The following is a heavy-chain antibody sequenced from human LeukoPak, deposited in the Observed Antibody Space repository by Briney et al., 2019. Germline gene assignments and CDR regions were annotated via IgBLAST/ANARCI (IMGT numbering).Heavy chain of an antibody. Sequence: ASVKVSCKASGGTFSSYAISWVRQAPGQGLEWMGWISAYNGNTNYAQKLQGRVTMTTDTSTSTAYMELSSLRSEDTAVYYCAITTTVVSPGYDYWGQGTLVTVSS. CDR2: ISAYNGNT. CDR1: GGTFSSYA. CDR3: AITTTVVSPGYDY. D-gene: IGHD4-23*01. V-gene: IGHV1-18*01. J-gene: IGHJ4*02.